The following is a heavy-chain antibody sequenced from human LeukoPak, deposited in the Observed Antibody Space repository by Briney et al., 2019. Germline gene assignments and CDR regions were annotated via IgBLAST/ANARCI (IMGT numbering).Heavy chain of an antibody. Sequence: SETLSLTCTVSGGSISGYYWSWIRQPPGKGLECIGYIYSSGSTNYNPSLKSRVTISVDTSKNQFFLKLSSVTAADTAVYYCARAPRCSAGSCSPYHWFDPWGQGTLVTVSS. V-gene: IGHV4-59*01. D-gene: IGHD2-15*01. J-gene: IGHJ5*02. CDR2: IYSSGST. CDR1: GGSISGYY. CDR3: ARAPRCSAGSCSPYHWFDP.